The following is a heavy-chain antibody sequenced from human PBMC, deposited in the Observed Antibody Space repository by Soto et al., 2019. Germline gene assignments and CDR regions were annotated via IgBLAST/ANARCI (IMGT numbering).Heavy chain of an antibody. CDR2: IYYSVST. J-gene: IGHJ4*02. D-gene: IGHD5-18*01. V-gene: IGHV4-39*01. Sequence: QLQLQESGPGLVKPSETLSLTCTVSGGSISSSTYYWCWIRQPPGKGLEWIGSIYYSVSTYDNPSLKSRVQTTVDTTTNRFSLMLHSATSADTSVYYCARQGTAMTVDYWGQGTLVTFSS. CDR3: ARQGTAMTVDY. CDR1: GGSISSSTYY.